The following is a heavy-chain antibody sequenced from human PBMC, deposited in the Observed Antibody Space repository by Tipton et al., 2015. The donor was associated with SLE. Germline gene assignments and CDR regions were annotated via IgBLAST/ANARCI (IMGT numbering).Heavy chain of an antibody. Sequence: SLRLSCAASGFTFSSYAMHWVRQAPGKGLEWVAVISYDGSNKYYADSVKGRFTISRDNSKNTLYLQMNSLRAEDTAVYYCAGDGHRGYWGQGTLVTVSS. V-gene: IGHV3-30-3*01. CDR3: AGDGHRGY. J-gene: IGHJ4*02. D-gene: IGHD2-21*01. CDR1: GFTFSSYA. CDR2: ISYDGSNK.